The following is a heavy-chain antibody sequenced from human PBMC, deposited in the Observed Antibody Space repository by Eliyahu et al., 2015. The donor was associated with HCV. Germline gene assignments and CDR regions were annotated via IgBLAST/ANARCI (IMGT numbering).Heavy chain of an antibody. J-gene: IGHJ4*02. CDR1: GYSFTNYW. CDR2: IYPGDSDT. CDR3: ARHGYSSSWTGVFFDH. V-gene: IGHV5-51*01. Sequence: EVQLVQSGAEVKKPGESLKISCKGSGYSFTNYWIGWVRQMPGKGLEWMGIIYPGDSDTRYSPSFQGQVTISADRSISTAYLQWSSLKASDTAMYYCARHGYSSSWTGVFFDHWGQGTLVTVSS. D-gene: IGHD6-13*01.